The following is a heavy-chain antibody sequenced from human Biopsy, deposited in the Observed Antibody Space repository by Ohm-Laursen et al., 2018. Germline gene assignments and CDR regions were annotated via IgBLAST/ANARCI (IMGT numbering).Heavy chain of an antibody. CDR1: GGAFTNYA. CDR3: VAYPSSGFFENNDDFAMDV. D-gene: IGHD6-19*01. V-gene: IGHV1-69*01. J-gene: IGHJ6*02. CDR2: IITVSETA. Sequence: SSVKVSCKASGGAFTNYAINWVRQAPGHGLEGMGGIITVSETAGYAERFQGRVTITADVTTTTAYMELSGLRSEDTAVYYCVAYPSSGFFENNDDFAMDVWGQGTTVIVSS.